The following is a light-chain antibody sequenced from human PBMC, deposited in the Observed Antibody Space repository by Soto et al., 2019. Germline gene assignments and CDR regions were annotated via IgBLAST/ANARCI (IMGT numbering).Light chain of an antibody. CDR2: DVH. CDR3: NPYTANSPLDV. J-gene: IGLJ1*01. V-gene: IGLV2-14*03. CDR1: SSDVGGYDY. Sequence: QSALTQPASVSGSPGQSVTISCTGTSSDVGGYDYVSWFQQHPGKAPKLIIFDVHNRPSGVSYRFSGSKSGNTASLTISGLQAEDEADYYCNPYTANSPLDVFGAGTKVTVL.